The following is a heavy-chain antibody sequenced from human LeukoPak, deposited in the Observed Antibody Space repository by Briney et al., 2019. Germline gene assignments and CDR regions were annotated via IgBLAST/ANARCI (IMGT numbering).Heavy chain of an antibody. CDR1: GGSFSGYY. Sequence: SETLSLTCAVYGGSFSGYYWSWIRQPPGKGLEWIGEINHSGSTNYNPSLKSRVTISVDTSKNQFSLKLSSVTAADTAVYYCALLTAAFDIWGQGTMVTVSS. D-gene: IGHD1-20*01. CDR3: ALLTAAFDI. J-gene: IGHJ3*02. CDR2: INHSGST. V-gene: IGHV4-34*01.